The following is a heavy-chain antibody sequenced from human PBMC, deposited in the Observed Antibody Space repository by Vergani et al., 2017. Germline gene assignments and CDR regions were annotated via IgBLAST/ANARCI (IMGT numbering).Heavy chain of an antibody. CDR1: GGSFSDYY. D-gene: IGHD3-16*02. CDR3: ASIARAPTRRNPPPDY. Sequence: QVQLQEWGAGLLKTSETLSLTCGVSGGSFSDYYWSWIRQAPGMGLEWIGEVNHGGSTNYNPSLKSRVSISVDTSKNQFSLQLTSVTAAESAIYFCASIARAPTRRNPPPDYWGQGILVTVSS. V-gene: IGHV4-34*01. CDR2: VNHGGST. J-gene: IGHJ4*02.